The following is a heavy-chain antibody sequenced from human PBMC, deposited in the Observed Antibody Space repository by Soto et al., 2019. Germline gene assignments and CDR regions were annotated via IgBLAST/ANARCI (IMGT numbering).Heavy chain of an antibody. CDR1: GGSISSSSYY. J-gene: IGHJ3*02. D-gene: IGHD6-13*01. Sequence: PSETLSLTCTVSGGSISSSSYYWGWIRQPPGKGLEWIGSIYYSGSTYYNPSLKSRVTISVDTSKNQFSLKLSSVTAADTAVYYCSRNVTLEYSSSRTRYQSAFDIWGQGTTVTVSS. CDR3: SRNVTLEYSSSRTRYQSAFDI. V-gene: IGHV4-39*01. CDR2: IYYSGST.